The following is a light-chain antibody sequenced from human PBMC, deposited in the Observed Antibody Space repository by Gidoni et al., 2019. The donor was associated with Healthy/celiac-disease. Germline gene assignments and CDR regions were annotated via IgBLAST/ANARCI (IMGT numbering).Light chain of an antibody. CDR1: SGINVGTYR. CDR2: YKSDADK. Sequence: QAVLTQPSSLSASPGASASLTCPLRSGINVGTYRIYWYQHKPGSPPQYRLRYKSDADKQQGSGVPSCFSGAKDASANAGILLISGLQSEDEADYYCMIWHSSAVVFGGGTKLTVL. V-gene: IGLV5-45*03. CDR3: MIWHSSAVV. J-gene: IGLJ2*01.